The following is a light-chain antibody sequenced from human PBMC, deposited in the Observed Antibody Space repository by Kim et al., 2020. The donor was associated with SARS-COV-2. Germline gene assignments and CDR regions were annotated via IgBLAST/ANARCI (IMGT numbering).Light chain of an antibody. CDR1: SLRSYY. J-gene: IGLJ2*01. CDR2: GKN. Sequence: LGQTVRITCQGDSLRSYYASWYQQKPGQAPVLVIYGKNNRPSGIPDRFSGSSSGNTASLTITGAQAEDEADYYCNSRDSSGIHVLFGGGTKVTVL. CDR3: NSRDSSGIHVL. V-gene: IGLV3-19*01.